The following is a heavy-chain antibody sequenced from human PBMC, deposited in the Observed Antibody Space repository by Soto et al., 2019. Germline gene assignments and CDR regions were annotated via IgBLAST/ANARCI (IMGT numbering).Heavy chain of an antibody. D-gene: IGHD3-16*01. CDR1: GGSISNY. J-gene: IGHJ4*02. CDR2: IYYNGNT. CDR3: ARIPVTGPQWGNFDN. V-gene: IGHV4-39*01. Sequence: QLQLQESGPGLVKPSETLSLTCTVSGGSISNYWGWVRQPPGKGLEWIGTIYYNGNTYYNPSLKSRVTISVDTSKNQFSLKLNSVTAADTAVYYCARIPVTGPQWGNFDNWGQGTLVTVSS.